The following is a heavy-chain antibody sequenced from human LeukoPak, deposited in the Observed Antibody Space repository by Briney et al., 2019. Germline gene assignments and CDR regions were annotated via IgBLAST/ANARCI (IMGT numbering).Heavy chain of an antibody. CDR1: GFTFSDYN. D-gene: IGHD3-22*01. J-gene: IGHJ4*02. V-gene: IGHV3-21*01. CDR3: AKDRSRVVITDHFDY. Sequence: PGGSLRLSCTASGFTFSDYNMNWVRQAPGKGLEWVSSVTSSGDYIYYADSVRGRFTVSRDSAKNSLYLQMNSLRAEDTAVYYCAKDRSRVVITDHFDYWGQGTLVTVSS. CDR2: VTSSGDYI.